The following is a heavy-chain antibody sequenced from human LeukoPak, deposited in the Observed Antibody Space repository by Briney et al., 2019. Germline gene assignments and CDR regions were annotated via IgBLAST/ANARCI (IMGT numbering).Heavy chain of an antibody. Sequence: SETLSLTCTVSGDSSSSGYYWGWIRQHPGKGLEWIGYIYNSGSTYYNPSLKSRVTISVDTSKNLFSLNLSSMTAADTAVYYCARVRQLVWGFFDYWGQGTLVTVSS. V-gene: IGHV4-31*03. J-gene: IGHJ4*02. CDR1: GDSSSSGYY. D-gene: IGHD6-6*01. CDR3: ARVRQLVWGFFDY. CDR2: IYNSGST.